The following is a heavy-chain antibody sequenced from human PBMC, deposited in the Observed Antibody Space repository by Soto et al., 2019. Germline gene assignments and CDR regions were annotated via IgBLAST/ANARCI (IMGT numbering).Heavy chain of an antibody. J-gene: IGHJ4*02. CDR2: VSGTGGTT. CDR1: GFAFSSYA. Sequence: EMQLLESGGGWVQPGESLSLSCAASGFAFSSYAMTWVRQAPGKGLEWVSTVSGTGGTTYYADSVKGRFTIARENFRNTLYLQMNSLRAEDSALYFCAKSLSVLIGLNFDCWGQGRRVTVSS. D-gene: IGHD2-8*01. CDR3: AKSLSVLIGLNFDC. V-gene: IGHV3-23*01.